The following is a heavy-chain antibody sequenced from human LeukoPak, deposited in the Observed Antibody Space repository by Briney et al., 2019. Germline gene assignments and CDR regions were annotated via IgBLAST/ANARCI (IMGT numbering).Heavy chain of an antibody. Sequence: SETLSLTCSVSGASLSGSQYYWGWIRQPPGRPLQWIATIFYTGSTLYNPSLSSRVSLSVDTSKKQISLRLTSVTAADSALYYCARHRGSLKTGYSPKNPLDVWGQGTMVIVSS. V-gene: IGHV4-39*01. J-gene: IGHJ3*01. CDR3: ARHRGSLKTGYSPKNPLDV. D-gene: IGHD3-9*01. CDR1: GASLSGSQYY. CDR2: IFYTGST.